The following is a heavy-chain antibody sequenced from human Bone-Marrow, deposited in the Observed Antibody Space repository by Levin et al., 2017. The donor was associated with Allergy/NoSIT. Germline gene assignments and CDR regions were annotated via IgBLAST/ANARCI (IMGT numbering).Heavy chain of an antibody. CDR3: ARDGYCSGGSCARFGAFDI. V-gene: IGHV3-33*01. J-gene: IGHJ3*02. CDR2: IWYDGSNK. CDR1: GFTFSSYG. Sequence: GESLKISCAASGFTFSSYGMHWVRQAPGKGLEWVAVIWYDGSNKYYADSVKGRFTISRDNSKNTLYLQMNSLRAEDTAVYYCARDGYCSGGSCARFGAFDIWGQGTMVTVSS. D-gene: IGHD2-15*01.